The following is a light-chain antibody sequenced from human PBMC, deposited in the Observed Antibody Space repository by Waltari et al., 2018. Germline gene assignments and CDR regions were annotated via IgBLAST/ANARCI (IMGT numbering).Light chain of an antibody. V-gene: IGLV2-14*01. Sequence: QSGLTQPASVSGSPGQSITISCIGTSSDIGAYDYVSWYQQHPGKAPKRLIYDVRDRPSGGSHRFSGSKSGNAASLTIAGLQAEDEATYYCSSPTTRITQVFGSGTKVTV. CDR2: DVR. CDR1: SSDIGAYDY. CDR3: SSPTTRITQV. J-gene: IGLJ1*01.